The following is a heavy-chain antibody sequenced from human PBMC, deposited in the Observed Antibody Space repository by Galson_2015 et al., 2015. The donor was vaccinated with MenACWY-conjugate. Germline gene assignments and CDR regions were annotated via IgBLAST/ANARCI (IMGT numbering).Heavy chain of an antibody. CDR2: SNWYN. J-gene: IGHJ4*02. Sequence: SNWYNDYAVSVKSRITSNPDTSNNQFSLQLNSVTPDDTAVYYCVREGYYFDYWGQGTLVTVSS. CDR3: VREGYYFDY. V-gene: IGHV6-1*01.